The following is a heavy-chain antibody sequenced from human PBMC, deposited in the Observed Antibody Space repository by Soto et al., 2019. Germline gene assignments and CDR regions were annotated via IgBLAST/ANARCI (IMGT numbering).Heavy chain of an antibody. Sequence: GGSLRLSCAASGFTFDDYAMHWVRQAPGKGLEWVSGISWNSGSIGYADSVKGRFTISRDNAKNSLYLQMNSLRAEDTALYYCAKGHQPWQLDYFDYWDQGNLVTVSS. CDR1: GFTFDDYA. J-gene: IGHJ4*02. D-gene: IGHD6-13*01. V-gene: IGHV3-9*01. CDR2: ISWNSGSI. CDR3: AKGHQPWQLDYFDY.